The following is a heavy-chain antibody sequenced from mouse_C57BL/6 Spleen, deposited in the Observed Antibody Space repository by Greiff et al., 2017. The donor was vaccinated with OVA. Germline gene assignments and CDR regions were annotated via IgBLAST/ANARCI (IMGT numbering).Heavy chain of an antibody. V-gene: IGHV1-26*01. D-gene: IGHD2-4*01. J-gene: IGHJ4*01. Sequence: VQLQQSGPELVKPGASVKISCKASGYTFTDYYMNWVKQSHGKSLEWIGDINPNNGGTSYNQKFKGKATLTVDKSSSTAYMELRSLTSEDSAVYYCARSVIYYDYDENAMDYWGQGTSVTVSS. CDR1: GYTFTDYY. CDR3: ARSVIYYDYDENAMDY. CDR2: INPNNGGT.